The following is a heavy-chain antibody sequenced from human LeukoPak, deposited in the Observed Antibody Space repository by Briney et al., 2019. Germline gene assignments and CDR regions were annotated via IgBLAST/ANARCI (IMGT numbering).Heavy chain of an antibody. D-gene: IGHD6-6*01. CDR3: AREYSSSSKFDY. J-gene: IGHJ4*02. Sequence: SETLSLTCTVSGGSISSSSYYWGWIRQPPGKGLEWIGEINHSGSTNYNPSLKSRVTISVDTSKNQFSLKLSSVTAADTAVYYCAREYSSSSKFDYWGQGTLVTVSS. V-gene: IGHV4-39*07. CDR1: GGSISSSSYY. CDR2: INHSGST.